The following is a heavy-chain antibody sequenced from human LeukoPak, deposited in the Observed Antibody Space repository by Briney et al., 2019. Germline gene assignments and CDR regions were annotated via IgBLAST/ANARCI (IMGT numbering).Heavy chain of an antibody. J-gene: IGHJ4*02. CDR1: ASTFTNTW. CDR3: PPVVVVPAVLYDFDY. CDR2: INIRTDGGRT. V-gene: IGHV3-15*01. D-gene: IGHD2-2*01. Sequence: LSFAAAASTFTNTWLKWVRHPQAPGTGRVGRINIRTDGGRTDYAEAVKGRFTISRDNAKNALYLQMHSLKTEDTAVYYCPPVVVVPAVLYDFDYWGQGTLVTVSS.